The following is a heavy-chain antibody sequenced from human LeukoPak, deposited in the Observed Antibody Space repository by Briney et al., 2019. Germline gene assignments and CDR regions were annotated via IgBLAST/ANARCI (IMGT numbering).Heavy chain of an antibody. Sequence: PSETLSLTCTVSGGSISSSSYYWGWIRQPPGKGLEWIGSIYYSGSTYYNPSLKSRVTISVDTSKNQFSLKLSSVTAADTAVYYCAREFGITMIRYNWFDPWGQGTLVTVSS. CDR3: AREFGITMIRYNWFDP. CDR1: GGSISSSSYY. D-gene: IGHD3-22*01. CDR2: IYYSGST. J-gene: IGHJ5*02. V-gene: IGHV4-39*07.